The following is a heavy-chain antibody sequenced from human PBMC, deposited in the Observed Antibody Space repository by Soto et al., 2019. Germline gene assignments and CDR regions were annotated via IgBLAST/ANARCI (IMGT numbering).Heavy chain of an antibody. CDR1: GGTFSSYA. Sequence: QGQLGQSGAEVKKPGYSVKVSCKASGGTFSSYAISWVLQAPGQGLEWMGGISPIFGTANYAQKFPGRVTLTADASTSTGYMERSRLRSADTAVYYCARRTYGGVDYCGQGTRFTVSS. V-gene: IGHV1-69*01. CDR3: ARRTYGGVDY. D-gene: IGHD3-16*01. J-gene: IGHJ4*02. CDR2: ISPIFGTA.